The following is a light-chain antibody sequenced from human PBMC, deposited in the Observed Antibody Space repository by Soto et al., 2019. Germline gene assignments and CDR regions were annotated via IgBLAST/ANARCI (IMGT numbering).Light chain of an antibody. CDR2: GAS. CDR1: QSVSSSY. J-gene: IGKJ1*01. CDR3: QQYGSSRT. V-gene: IGKV3-20*01. Sequence: EIVLTQSPGTLSLSPGERATLSCRASQSVSSSYLAWYQQKPGQAPRLLIYGASSRATVIPDRFSGSGSGTAFTLTISRLEPEDFAVYYCQQYGSSRTFGQGTKGEIK.